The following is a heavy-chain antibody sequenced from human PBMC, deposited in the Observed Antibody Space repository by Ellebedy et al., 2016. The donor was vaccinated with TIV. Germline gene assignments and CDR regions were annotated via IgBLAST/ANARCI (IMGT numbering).Heavy chain of an antibody. V-gene: IGHV1-2*02. Sequence: ASVKVSCKASGYTFTGYYMHWVRQAPGQGLEWMGWINPNSGGTNYAQKFQGRVTMTRDTSISTAYMELSSLRSEDTAVYYCARGVYGDYVWPWYFDLWGRGTLVTVSS. CDR3: ARGVYGDYVWPWYFDL. D-gene: IGHD4-17*01. CDR1: GYTFTGYY. CDR2: INPNSGGT. J-gene: IGHJ2*01.